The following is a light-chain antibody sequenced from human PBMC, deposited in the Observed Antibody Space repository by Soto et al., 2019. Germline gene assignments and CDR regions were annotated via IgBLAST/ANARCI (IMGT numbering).Light chain of an antibody. V-gene: IGKV3-15*01. Sequence: VVLTQSPGTLSSSPGERATLSCRASQSVSTSNLAWYQQRPGQAPRLLIYGASTRATGIPARFSGSGSGTEFTLTISSLQSEDFAVYYCQQYDYWPETFGQGTKVDIK. J-gene: IGKJ1*01. CDR2: GAS. CDR1: QSVSTSN. CDR3: QQYDYWPET.